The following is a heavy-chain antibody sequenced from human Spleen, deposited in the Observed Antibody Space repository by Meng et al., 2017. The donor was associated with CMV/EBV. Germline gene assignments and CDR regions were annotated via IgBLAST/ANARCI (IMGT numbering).Heavy chain of an antibody. J-gene: IGHJ2*01. CDR1: GFTFSNYR. CDR3: ARTIFGVVLLGWYFDL. V-gene: IGHV3-7*01. Sequence: GESLKISCAASGFTFSNYRMSWVRQAPGKGLEWVASTKQDGSEKYYVDSVKGRFTISRDNAKSSLYLQMNSLRAEDTAVYYCARTIFGVVLLGWYFDLWGRGTLVTVSS. D-gene: IGHD3-3*01. CDR2: TKQDGSEK.